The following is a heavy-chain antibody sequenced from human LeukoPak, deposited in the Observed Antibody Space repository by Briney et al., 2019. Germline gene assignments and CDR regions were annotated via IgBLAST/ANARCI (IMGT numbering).Heavy chain of an antibody. Sequence: GGSLRLSCVASGFTFSSYSMNWVRQAPGKGLEWVSYITGSISSIHYADSVKGRFTISRDNAKGTLYLQMSSLRAEDTAVYYCTGHHQAYSRTYWGQGTLVTVSS. J-gene: IGHJ4*02. D-gene: IGHD4-11*01. CDR2: ITGSISSI. CDR1: GFTFSSYS. V-gene: IGHV3-48*04. CDR3: TGHHQAYSRTY.